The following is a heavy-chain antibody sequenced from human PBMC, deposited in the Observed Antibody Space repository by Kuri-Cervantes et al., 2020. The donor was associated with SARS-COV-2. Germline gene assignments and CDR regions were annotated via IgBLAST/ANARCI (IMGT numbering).Heavy chain of an antibody. V-gene: IGHV4-38-2*02. Sequence: SETLSLTCTVSGYSISSGYYWGWIRQPPGKGLEWIGSIYHSRSTYYNPSLKSRVTISVDTSKNQFSLKLSSVTAADTAVYYCARGIRGYSGYSDYWGQGTLVTVSS. CDR1: GYSISSGYY. J-gene: IGHJ4*02. CDR2: IYHSRST. D-gene: IGHD5-12*01. CDR3: ARGIRGYSGYSDY.